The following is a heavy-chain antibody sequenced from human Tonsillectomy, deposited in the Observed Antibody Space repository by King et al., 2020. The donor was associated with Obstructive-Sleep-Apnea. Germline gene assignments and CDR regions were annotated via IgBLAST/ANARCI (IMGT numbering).Heavy chain of an antibody. D-gene: IGHD3-10*01. CDR3: ARQYSASGTYYGYWFDP. V-gene: IGHV4-30-4*01. CDR1: GGSISSVNYY. J-gene: IGHJ5*02. CDR2: IYYSGIT. Sequence: QLQESGPGLVKPSQTLSLTCTVSGGSISSVNYYWSWIRQSPGKGLEWIGHIYYSGITDFNPSLKSRATISEDTTKNQFSLKLSSVTADDAAVYYCARQYSASGTYYGYWFDPWGQGTLVTVSS.